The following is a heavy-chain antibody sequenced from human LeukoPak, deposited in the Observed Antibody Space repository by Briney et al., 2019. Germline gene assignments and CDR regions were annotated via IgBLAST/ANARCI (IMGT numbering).Heavy chain of an antibody. J-gene: IGHJ3*02. V-gene: IGHV3-33*01. CDR3: ARDRVEVGDDAFDI. CDR2: IWYDGSNK. Sequence: GGSLRLSCAASGFTFSSYGMHWVRQAPGKGLEWVAVIWYDGSNKYYADSVKGRFTISRDNSKNTLYLQMNSLRAEDTAVYYYARDRVEVGDDAFDIWGQGTMVTVSS. D-gene: IGHD2-15*01. CDR1: GFTFSSYG.